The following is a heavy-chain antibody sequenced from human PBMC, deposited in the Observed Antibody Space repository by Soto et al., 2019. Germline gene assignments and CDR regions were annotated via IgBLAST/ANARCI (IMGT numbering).Heavy chain of an antibody. J-gene: IGHJ5*02. CDR2: ISDSGGST. D-gene: IGHD5-18*01. V-gene: IGHV3-23*01. CDR3: ANPGYSYGYDWFDP. Sequence: EVQLLESGGGLVQPGGSLRLSCAASGFSFSSYAMTWVRQAPGKGLEWVSGISDSGGSTYYADSVKGRFTISRDNSKNMVYLQMIRLRAGDTAVYYCANPGYSYGYDWFDPWGQGTLVTVSS. CDR1: GFSFSSYA.